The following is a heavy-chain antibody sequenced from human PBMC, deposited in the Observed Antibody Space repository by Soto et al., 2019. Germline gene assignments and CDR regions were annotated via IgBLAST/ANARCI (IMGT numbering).Heavy chain of an antibody. Sequence: EVQLLESGGGLVQPGGSLRLSCAASGFTFSSYAMSWVRQAPGKGLEWVSAISGSGGSTYYADSVKGRFTISRYNSKNTLYLQMNSLRAEDTAVYYCAKDGTVTSAFDYWGQGTLVTVSS. D-gene: IGHD4-17*01. V-gene: IGHV3-23*01. CDR2: ISGSGGST. J-gene: IGHJ4*02. CDR1: GFTFSSYA. CDR3: AKDGTVTSAFDY.